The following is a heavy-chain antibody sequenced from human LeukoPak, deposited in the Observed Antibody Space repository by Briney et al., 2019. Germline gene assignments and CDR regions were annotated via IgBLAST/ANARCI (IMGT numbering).Heavy chain of an antibody. CDR1: GYTFTSYG. V-gene: IGHV1-18*01. Sequence: ASVKVSCKASGYTFTSYGISWVRQAPGQGLEWMGWISAYNGNTNYAQKLQGRVTMTTDTSTSTAYMELRSLRSDDTAVYYCATGWYGSGSYYTDYWGQGTLVTVSS. CDR3: ATGWYGSGSYYTDY. CDR2: ISAYNGNT. J-gene: IGHJ4*02. D-gene: IGHD3-10*01.